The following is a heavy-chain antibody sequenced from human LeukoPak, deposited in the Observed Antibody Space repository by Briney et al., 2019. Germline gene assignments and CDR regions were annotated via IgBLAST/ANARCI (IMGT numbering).Heavy chain of an antibody. J-gene: IGHJ6*02. V-gene: IGHV3-73*01. CDR3: TRLKDTAMVNRYYYYYYGMAV. D-gene: IGHD5-18*01. Sequence: PGGSLKLSCAASGFTFSGSAMHWVRQASGKGLEWVGRIRSKANSYATAYAASVKGRFTISRDDSKNTAYLQMNSLKTEDTAVYYCTRLKDTAMVNRYYYYYYGMAVWGQGTTVTVSS. CDR2: IRSKANSYAT. CDR1: GFTFSGSA.